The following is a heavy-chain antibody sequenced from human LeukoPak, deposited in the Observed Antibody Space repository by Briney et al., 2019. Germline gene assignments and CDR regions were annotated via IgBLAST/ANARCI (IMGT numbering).Heavy chain of an antibody. D-gene: IGHD2-21*02. V-gene: IGHV1-2*02. CDR3: AREGLRYCDY. Sequence: GASVRVSCKASGYTFTDYFMHWVRQAPGQRLEWMGWIYPNNGGTNYAQKFKDRVTMTGDTSVSTAYMELSSLTSDDTAMYYCAREGLRYCDYWGQGTLVTVS. J-gene: IGHJ4*02. CDR2: IYPNNGGT. CDR1: GYTFTDYF.